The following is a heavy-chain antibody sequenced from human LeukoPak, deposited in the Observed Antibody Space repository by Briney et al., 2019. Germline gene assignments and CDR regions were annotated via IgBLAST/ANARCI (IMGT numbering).Heavy chain of an antibody. D-gene: IGHD5-18*01. Sequence: PGGSLRLSCAASGFTFSNYGMNWVRQAPGKGLEWVAVISYDGSNKYYADSVKGRFTISRDNSKNTLYLQMNSLRAEDTAVYYCARGRLVDTAMVPFDYWGQGTLVTVSS. J-gene: IGHJ4*02. CDR1: GFTFSNYG. V-gene: IGHV3-30*03. CDR2: ISYDGSNK. CDR3: ARGRLVDTAMVPFDY.